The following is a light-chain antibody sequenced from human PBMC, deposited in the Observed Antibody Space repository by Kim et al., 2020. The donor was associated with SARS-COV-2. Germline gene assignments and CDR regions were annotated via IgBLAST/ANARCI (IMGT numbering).Light chain of an antibody. CDR1: STNIENNY. CDR2: DNN. V-gene: IGLV1-51*01. J-gene: IGLJ2*01. CDR3: GTWDSSLSAVV. Sequence: GQKVTISCSGSSTNIENNYVSWYQQLPGTAPKLLIYDNNKRPSGIPDRFSGSKSGTSATLGITGLQTGDEADYYCGTWDSSLSAVVFGGGTQLTVL.